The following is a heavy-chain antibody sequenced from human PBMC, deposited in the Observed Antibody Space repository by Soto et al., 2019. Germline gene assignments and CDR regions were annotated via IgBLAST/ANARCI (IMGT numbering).Heavy chain of an antibody. Sequence: EEQLVESGGGLVQPGGSLILSCAASGFTFSSFWMSCVRHAPGKGLECVATINQDGSENHYVDSVKGRFTISRDNAKNSMYLQMNSLSAEDTAVYYCARAGQQQQLVRLRVNWLDPWGQGTLVTVSS. CDR1: GFTFSSFW. D-gene: IGHD6-13*01. J-gene: IGHJ5*02. CDR2: INQDGSEN. V-gene: IGHV3-7*01. CDR3: ARAGQQQQLVRLRVNWLDP.